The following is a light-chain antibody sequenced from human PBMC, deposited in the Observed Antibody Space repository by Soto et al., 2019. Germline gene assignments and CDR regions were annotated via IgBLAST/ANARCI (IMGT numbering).Light chain of an antibody. J-gene: IGLJ1*01. V-gene: IGLV2-8*01. CDR2: EVS. CDR3: SSYAGSNIPYV. CDR1: SSDVGGYNY. Sequence: QSALTQPPSASGSPGQSVTISCTGTSSDVGGYNYVSWYQQHPGKAPKLMIYEVSKRPSGVPDRFSGSKSGNTASLTVSGLQAEDVADYYCSSYAGSNIPYVFGTGTKLTVL.